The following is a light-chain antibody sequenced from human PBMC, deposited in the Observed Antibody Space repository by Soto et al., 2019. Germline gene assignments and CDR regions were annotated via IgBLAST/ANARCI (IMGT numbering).Light chain of an antibody. V-gene: IGKV3-11*01. CDR1: QSVSSY. CDR3: QQRSNWPRT. CDR2: HAS. Sequence: EIVLTQSPATLSLSPGESATLSCRASQSVSSYLAWYQQKPGQAPRLLIYHASNRATGIPARFSGSGSGIDFPLTIMSLAPEDFAIYYCQQRSNWPRTFGQGTKVEIK. J-gene: IGKJ1*01.